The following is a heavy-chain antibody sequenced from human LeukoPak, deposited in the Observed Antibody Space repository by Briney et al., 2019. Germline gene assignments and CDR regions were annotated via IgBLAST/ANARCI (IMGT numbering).Heavy chain of an antibody. J-gene: IGHJ2*01. CDR2: INHGGST. CDR3: ARLDTWSSYWYFDL. CDR1: GGSFSGYY. D-gene: IGHD3-3*01. Sequence: SETLSLTCAVYGGSFSGYYWSWVRQPPGKGLEWIGEINHGGSTNCNPSLKSRVTISVDTSKNQFSLKVSSVTAADTAVYYCARLDTWSSYWYFDLWGRGTLVTVSS. V-gene: IGHV4-34*01.